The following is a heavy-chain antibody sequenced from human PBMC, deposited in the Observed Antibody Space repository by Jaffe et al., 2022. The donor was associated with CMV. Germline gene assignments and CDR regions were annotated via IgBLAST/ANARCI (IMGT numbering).Heavy chain of an antibody. CDR1: GFTFSSYG. CDR3: ATSKGRIAVAGMDY. D-gene: IGHD6-19*01. V-gene: IGHV3-33*08. Sequence: QVQLVESGGGVVQPGRSLRLSCAASGFTFSSYGMHWVRQAPGKGLEWVAVIWYDGSNKYYADSVKGRFTISRDNSKNTLYLQMNSLRAEDTAVYYCATSKGRIAVAGMDYWGQGTLVTVSS. CDR2: IWYDGSNK. J-gene: IGHJ4*02.